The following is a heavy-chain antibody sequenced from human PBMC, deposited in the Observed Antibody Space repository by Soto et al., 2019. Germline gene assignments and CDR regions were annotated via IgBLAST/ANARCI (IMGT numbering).Heavy chain of an antibody. V-gene: IGHV3-72*01. CDR3: SRAGILTTPYYFDY. CDR2: IRNKANSYTS. Sequence: GGSLRLSCAAFEFAFSDHYMDWVRQAPGKGLEWVGRIRNKANSYTSEYAASVKGRFTISRDDSKNSLFLQMNSLKTEVTVVYYCSRAGILTTPYYFDYWGQGTLVTVSS. D-gene: IGHD4-4*01. J-gene: IGHJ4*01. CDR1: EFAFSDHY.